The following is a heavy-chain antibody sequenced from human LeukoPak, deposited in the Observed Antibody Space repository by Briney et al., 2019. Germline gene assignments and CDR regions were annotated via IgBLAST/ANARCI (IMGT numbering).Heavy chain of an antibody. D-gene: IGHD3-22*01. J-gene: IGHJ4*02. CDR2: ITSSGGST. Sequence: QPGGSLRLSCAASGFTFSSYAMSWVRQAPGKGLEWVSSITSSGGSTYYAGSVKGQFTITRDNSKNTLYLQMNSLRAEDTAVYYCAKDRPNYYDSSGHYYRRNGDYWGQGTLVTVSS. CDR3: AKDRPNYYDSSGHYYRRNGDY. V-gene: IGHV3-23*01. CDR1: GFTFSSYA.